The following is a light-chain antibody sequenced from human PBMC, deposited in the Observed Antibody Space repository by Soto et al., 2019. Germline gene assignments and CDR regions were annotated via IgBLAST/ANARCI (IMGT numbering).Light chain of an antibody. Sequence: DIQMPQSPSSLSASVGDRVTITCRSSQSISSYLNWYQQKPRKAPKLLIYAASSLQRRDPSRFNGSRSGTDCPLTISSLQPKDFSTDCCLHSDSSPRTVGQGT. J-gene: IGKJ1*01. CDR3: LHSDSSPRT. V-gene: IGKV1-39*01. CDR2: AAS. CDR1: QSISSY.